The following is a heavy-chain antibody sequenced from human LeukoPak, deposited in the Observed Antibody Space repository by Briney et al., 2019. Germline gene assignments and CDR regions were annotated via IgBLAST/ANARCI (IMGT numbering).Heavy chain of an antibody. Sequence: SETLSLTCTVSGASFNSDDQYWNWIRQSPGKGLEWIGGIHPSGLLYNNPYLESRVTMARDTSKNHFSLNLNSVTAADTAAYFCSRGLDSRKLGYWGQGILVTVPS. D-gene: IGHD3-22*01. CDR1: GASFNSDDQY. J-gene: IGHJ4*02. CDR2: IHPSGLL. CDR3: SRGLDSRKLGY. V-gene: IGHV4-31*03.